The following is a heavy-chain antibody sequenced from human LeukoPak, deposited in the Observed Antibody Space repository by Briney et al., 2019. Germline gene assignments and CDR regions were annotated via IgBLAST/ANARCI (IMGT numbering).Heavy chain of an antibody. CDR1: GFTFNNYA. CDR3: ASPLRNIVVYMDV. J-gene: IGHJ6*03. CDR2: INGGGDDT. Sequence: GGSLRLSCAASGFTFNNYAMSWVRQAPGKGLEWVSAINGGGDDTKYADSVKGRFTISRDSSKNTLSLQMNSLRAEDTAVYYCASPLRNIVVYMDVWGKGTTVTVSS. D-gene: IGHD2-15*01. V-gene: IGHV3-23*01.